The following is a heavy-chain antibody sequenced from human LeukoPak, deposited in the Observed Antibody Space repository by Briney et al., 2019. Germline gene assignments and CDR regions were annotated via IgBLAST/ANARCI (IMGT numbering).Heavy chain of an antibody. J-gene: IGHJ4*02. CDR2: ISSSGRIT. D-gene: IGHD3-9*01. V-gene: IGHV3-48*03. Sequence: GGSLRLSCAASGFIFSSYEMNWVRQAPGKGLEWCSYISSSGRITYYADSVKGRFTSSRDNAQNSLYLQMNSLRAEDTAVYYCARDQEIYYDILTGRHYSDYWGQGALVTVSS. CDR3: ARDQEIYYDILTGRHYSDY. CDR1: GFIFSSYE.